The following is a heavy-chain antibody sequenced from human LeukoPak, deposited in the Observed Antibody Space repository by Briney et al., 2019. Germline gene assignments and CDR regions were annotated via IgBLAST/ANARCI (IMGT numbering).Heavy chain of an antibody. CDR1: GFTFSSYT. CDR3: ARESLYSGSASSDPDY. D-gene: IGHD3-10*01. J-gene: IGHJ4*02. Sequence: GDSLRLSCAASGFTFSSYTMDWVRQAPGKGLEWVSSISSSSGYIYYAESVKGRFTISRDNAENSLHLQMNSLRAEDTALYYCARESLYSGSASSDPDYWGQGTLVTVFS. CDR2: ISSSSGYI. V-gene: IGHV3-21*01.